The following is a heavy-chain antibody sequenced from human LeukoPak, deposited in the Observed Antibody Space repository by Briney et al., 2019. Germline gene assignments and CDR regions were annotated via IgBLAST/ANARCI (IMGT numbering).Heavy chain of an antibody. J-gene: IGHJ4*02. CDR2: IRYDGSNK. V-gene: IGHV3-30*02. D-gene: IGHD3-16*02. CDR1: GFTFSSYG. Sequence: GGSLRLSCAASGFTFSSYGMHWVRQAPGKGLEWVAFIRYDGSNKYYADSVKGRFTTSRDNSKNTLYLQMNSLRAEDTAVYYCAKSRRRNYDYVWGSYRPSPLFDYWGQGTLVTVSS. CDR3: AKSRRRNYDYVWGSYRPSPLFDY.